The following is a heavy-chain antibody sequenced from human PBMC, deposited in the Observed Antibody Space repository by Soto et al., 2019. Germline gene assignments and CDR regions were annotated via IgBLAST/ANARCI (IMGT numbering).Heavy chain of an antibody. CDR1: GFTFSSYG. J-gene: IGHJ4*02. CDR3: AKEDGSSRVSPAFDY. Sequence: HVQLVESGGGVVQPGRSLRLSCAASGFTFSSYGMHSVRQAPGKGLEWVAVISYDGSSKYYADSVKGRFTISRDNSKNTLYLQMKSLRAEDTAVYYCAKEDGSSRVSPAFDYWGQGTLVTVSS. D-gene: IGHD6-13*01. V-gene: IGHV3-30*18. CDR2: ISYDGSSK.